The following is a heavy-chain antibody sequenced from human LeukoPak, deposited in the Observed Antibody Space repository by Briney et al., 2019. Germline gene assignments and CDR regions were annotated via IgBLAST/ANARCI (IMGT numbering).Heavy chain of an antibody. D-gene: IGHD3-10*01. J-gene: IGHJ4*02. V-gene: IGHV3-30*02. CDR1: GFTFSSYG. Sequence: PGGSLRLSCAASGFTFSSYGMHWVRQAPGKGLEWVAFIRYDGSNKYYADSVKGRFTISRDNSKNTLYLQMNSLRAEDTAVYYCARDSSLWFGKRFDYWGQGTLVTVSS. CDR2: IRYDGSNK. CDR3: ARDSSLWFGKRFDY.